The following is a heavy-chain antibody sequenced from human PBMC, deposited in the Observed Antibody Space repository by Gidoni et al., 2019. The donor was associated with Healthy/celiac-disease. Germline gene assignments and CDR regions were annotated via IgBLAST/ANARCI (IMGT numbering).Heavy chain of an antibody. CDR1: GFTFSSYA. D-gene: IGHD3-9*01. CDR3: ASWEDSLTGYYAWGGWFDP. J-gene: IGHJ5*02. CDR2: ISGSGGST. V-gene: IGHV3-23*01. Sequence: EVQLLESGGGLVPPGGSLRLSCSASGFTFSSYAMSWVRQAPGKGLEWVSAISGSGGSTYYADSVKGRFTISRDNSKNTLYLQMNSLRAEDTAVYYCASWEDSLTGYYAWGGWFDPWGQGTLVTVSS.